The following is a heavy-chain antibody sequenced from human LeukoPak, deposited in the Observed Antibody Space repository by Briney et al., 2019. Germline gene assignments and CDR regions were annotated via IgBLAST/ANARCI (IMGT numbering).Heavy chain of an antibody. Sequence: PGGSLRLSCAASGFTFSSYGVHWVRQAPGKGLEWVAVISYDGSNKYYADSVKGRFTISRDNSKNTLYLQMNSLRAEDTAVYYCAKDSGLDDDYCGQGTLVTVSS. J-gene: IGHJ4*02. CDR2: ISYDGSNK. CDR1: GFTFSSYG. V-gene: IGHV3-30*18. CDR3: AKDSGLDDDY.